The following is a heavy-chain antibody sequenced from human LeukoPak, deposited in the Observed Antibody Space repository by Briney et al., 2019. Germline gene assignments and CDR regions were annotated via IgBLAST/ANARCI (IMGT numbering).Heavy chain of an antibody. J-gene: IGHJ3*02. D-gene: IGHD6-19*01. CDR2: INWNGGST. CDR1: GFTFDDYG. CDR3: ARALRQYSSGWSGGAFDI. Sequence: GGSLRLSCAASGFTFDDYGMSWVRQAPGKGLEWVSGINWNGGSTGYADSVKGRFTISRDNAKNSLYLQMNSLRAEDTALYYCARALRQYSSGWSGGAFDIWGQGTMVTVSS. V-gene: IGHV3-20*04.